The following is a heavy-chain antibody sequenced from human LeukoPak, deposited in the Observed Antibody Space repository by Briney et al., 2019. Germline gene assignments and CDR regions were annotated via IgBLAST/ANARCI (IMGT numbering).Heavy chain of an antibody. D-gene: IGHD3-3*01. CDR2: INHSGST. V-gene: IGHV4-34*01. CDR3: ARGAEEYYDFWSGYYTRGVDWFDP. J-gene: IGHJ5*02. Sequence: MTSETLSLTCAVYGGSFSGYYWSWIRQPPGKGLEWIGEINHSGSTNYNPSLKSRVTISVDTPKNQFSLKLSSVTAADTAVYYCARGAEEYYDFWSGYYTRGVDWFDPWGQGTLVTVSS. CDR1: GGSFSGYY.